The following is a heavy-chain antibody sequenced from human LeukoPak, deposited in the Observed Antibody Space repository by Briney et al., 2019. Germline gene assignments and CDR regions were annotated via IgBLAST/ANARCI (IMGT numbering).Heavy chain of an antibody. J-gene: IGHJ3*02. CDR1: GYSFTSYW. V-gene: IGHV5-51*01. D-gene: IGHD5-18*01. Sequence: GESLKISCKGSGYSFTSYWIGWVRQMPGKGLEWMGIIYPGDSDTRYSPSFQGQVTISADKSISTAYLQWSSLKASDTAMYYCARPRCSYDNRDAFDIWGQGTMVTVSS. CDR2: IYPGDSDT. CDR3: ARPRCSYDNRDAFDI.